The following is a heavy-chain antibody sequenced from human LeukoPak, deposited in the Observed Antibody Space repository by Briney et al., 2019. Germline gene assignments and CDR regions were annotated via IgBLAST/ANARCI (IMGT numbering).Heavy chain of an antibody. CDR3: ARGRRYYYGMDV. J-gene: IGHJ6*02. CDR2: IYYSGST. CDR1: GGSISSYY. V-gene: IGHV4-59*01. Sequence: SETLSLTCTVSGGSISSYYWSWIRQPPGKGLEWIGYIYYSGSTNYNPSLKSRVTISVDTSKNQLSLKLSSVTAADTAVYYCARGRRYYYGMDVWGQGTTVTVSS.